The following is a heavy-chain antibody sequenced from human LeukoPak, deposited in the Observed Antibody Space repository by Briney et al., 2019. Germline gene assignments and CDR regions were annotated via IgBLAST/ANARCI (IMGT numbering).Heavy chain of an antibody. CDR2: LSYDGSNK. CDR1: GFTFSGYG. Sequence: GGSLRLSCAASGFTFSGYGIHWVRQAPGKGLEWVAFLSYDGSNKFYADSVKGRFTISRDNSENTLHLQMNSLKDKDTAVYYCARGLYKNGWYYFDYWGQGTLVTVSS. J-gene: IGHJ4*02. V-gene: IGHV3-33*01. D-gene: IGHD6-19*01. CDR3: ARGLYKNGWYYFDY.